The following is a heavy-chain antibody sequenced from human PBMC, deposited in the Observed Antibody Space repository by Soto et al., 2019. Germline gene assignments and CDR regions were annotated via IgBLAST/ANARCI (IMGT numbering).Heavy chain of an antibody. CDR3: AKAPTDYDFWSGYYWAYMDV. CDR2: ISGSGGST. V-gene: IGHV3-23*01. Sequence: GGSLRLSCAASGFTFSSYGMSWVRQAPGKGLEWVSAISGSGGSTYYADSVKGRFTISRDNSKNTLYLQMNSLRAEDTAVYYCAKAPTDYDFWSGYYWAYMDVWGKGTTVTVSS. D-gene: IGHD3-3*01. J-gene: IGHJ6*03. CDR1: GFTFSSYG.